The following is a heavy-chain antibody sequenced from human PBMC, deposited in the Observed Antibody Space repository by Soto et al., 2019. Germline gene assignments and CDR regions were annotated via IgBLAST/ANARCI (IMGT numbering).Heavy chain of an antibody. D-gene: IGHD3-9*01. Sequence: QVQLQESGPGLVKPSETLSLTCTVSGGSISSYYWSWIRQPPGKGLEWIGYIYYSGSTNYNPSLNSRVTISVDTSKNQFALKLSSVTAADTAVYYCARGLILTGYYNNPFDYWGQGTLVTVSS. V-gene: IGHV4-59*01. CDR2: IYYSGST. CDR1: GGSISSYY. J-gene: IGHJ4*02. CDR3: ARGLILTGYYNNPFDY.